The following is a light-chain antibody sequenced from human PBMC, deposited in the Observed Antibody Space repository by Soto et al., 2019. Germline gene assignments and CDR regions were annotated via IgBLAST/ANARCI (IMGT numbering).Light chain of an antibody. V-gene: IGKV3-15*01. J-gene: IGKJ1*01. CDR3: QQYNNWPRT. CDR2: GAS. CDR1: QSVSSN. Sequence: EIVMTRSPSTLSVSPGERSTLSVMASQSVSSNLAWYHHQPVQSPRLLIYGASTRATGIPASFSGSGSGKEFTLTTSSLQSADFAVYYCQQYNNWPRTFGQGTKV.